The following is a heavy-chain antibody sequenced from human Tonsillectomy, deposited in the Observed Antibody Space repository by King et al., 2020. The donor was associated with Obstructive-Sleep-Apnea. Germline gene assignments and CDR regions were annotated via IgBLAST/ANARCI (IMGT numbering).Heavy chain of an antibody. D-gene: IGHD1-14*01. J-gene: IGHJ4*02. CDR3: ARGSPKTGWGALDY. CDR1: GFTFISYW. Sequence: VQLVESGGGLVQPGGSLRLSRAASGFTFISYWMSWVRQAPGKGLEGVANIKQDGSGKFYVDSVKGRFTISRDNAKNSLYLQMNSLRAEDTAVYYCARGSPKTGWGALDYWGQGTLVTVSS. CDR2: IKQDGSGK. V-gene: IGHV3-7*01.